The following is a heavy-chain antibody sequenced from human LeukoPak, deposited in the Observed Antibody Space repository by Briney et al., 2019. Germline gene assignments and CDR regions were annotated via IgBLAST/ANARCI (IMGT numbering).Heavy chain of an antibody. Sequence: PGGSLRLSCAVSGFTFSSYSMNWVRQAPGKGLEWVSYISSSSSTIYYADSVKGRFTISGDNAKKSLYLQMNSLRVEDTAVYYCASGAEGYVFDPWGQGTLVTVSS. CDR3: ASGAEGYVFDP. CDR2: ISSSSSTI. CDR1: GFTFSSYS. J-gene: IGHJ5*02. D-gene: IGHD5-12*01. V-gene: IGHV3-48*01.